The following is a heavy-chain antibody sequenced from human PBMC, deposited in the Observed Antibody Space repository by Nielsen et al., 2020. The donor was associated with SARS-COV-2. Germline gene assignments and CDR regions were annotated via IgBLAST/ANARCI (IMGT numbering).Heavy chain of an antibody. CDR2: ISYDGSNK. CDR1: GFTFSSYA. V-gene: IGHV3-30-3*01. J-gene: IGHJ6*02. D-gene: IGHD7-27*01. Sequence: GESLKISCAASGFTFSSYAMHWVRQAPGKGLEWVAVISYDGSNKYYADSVKGRFTISRDNSKNTLYLQMNSLRAEDTAVYYCARSLTLIGGYYGMDAWGQGTTVTVSS. CDR3: ARSLTLIGGYYGMDA.